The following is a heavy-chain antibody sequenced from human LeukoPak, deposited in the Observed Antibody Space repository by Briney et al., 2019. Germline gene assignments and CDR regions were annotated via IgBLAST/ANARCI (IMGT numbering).Heavy chain of an antibody. Sequence: PGGSLRLSCAASGFTFSSYEMNWVRQALGKGLEWVSYISSSGSTIYYADSVKGRFTISRDNAKNLLYLQMNSLRAEDTAVYYCARDGDVQYYFDYWGQGTLVTVSS. CDR2: ISSSGSTI. CDR3: ARDGDVQYYFDY. J-gene: IGHJ4*02. V-gene: IGHV3-48*03. CDR1: GFTFSSYE. D-gene: IGHD7-27*01.